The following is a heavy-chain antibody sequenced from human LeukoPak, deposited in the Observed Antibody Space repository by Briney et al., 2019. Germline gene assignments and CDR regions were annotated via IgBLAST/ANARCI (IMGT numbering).Heavy chain of an antibody. Sequence: GGSLRLSCAASGFTFSSSSMNWVRHAPGKGLEFVSSISPSSSYIYYADSVEGRFTISRDEAKNSLFLQMNSLRAEDTAVYYCAREGGYCSGGSCRFFDYWGQGTLVTVSS. CDR1: GFTFSSSS. CDR2: ISPSSSYI. CDR3: AREGGYCSGGSCRFFDY. J-gene: IGHJ4*02. D-gene: IGHD2-15*01. V-gene: IGHV3-21*06.